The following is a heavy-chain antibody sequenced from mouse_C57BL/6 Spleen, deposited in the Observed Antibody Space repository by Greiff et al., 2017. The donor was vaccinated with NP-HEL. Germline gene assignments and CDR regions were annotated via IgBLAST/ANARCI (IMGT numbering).Heavy chain of an antibody. V-gene: IGHV5-6*01. D-gene: IGHD5-5*01. CDR1: DLLFGAIG. J-gene: IGHJ4*01. CDR2: ISSGGSYT. Sequence: EVQVVESGGTLLNLGGSRNPPVPPSDLLFGAIGWSWVRQTPDKRLEWVATISSGGSYTYYPDSVKGRFTISRDNAKNTLYLQMSSLKSEDTAMYYCARRASTSAMDYWGQGTSVTVSS. CDR3: ARRASTSAMDY.